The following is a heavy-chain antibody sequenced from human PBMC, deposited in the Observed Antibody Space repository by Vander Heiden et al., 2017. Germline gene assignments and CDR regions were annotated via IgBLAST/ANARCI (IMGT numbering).Heavy chain of an antibody. Sequence: QVQLQESGPGLVKPSETLSLTCTVSGGSISSYYWSWIRQPPGKGLEWIGYIYYSGSTNYNPSLKSRVTISVDTSKNQFSLKLSSVTAADTAVYYCARVSGGYCSGGSCYASGHDWFDPWGQGTLVTVSS. V-gene: IGHV4-59*01. CDR3: ARVSGGYCSGGSCYASGHDWFDP. J-gene: IGHJ5*02. D-gene: IGHD2-15*01. CDR2: IYYSGST. CDR1: GGSISSYY.